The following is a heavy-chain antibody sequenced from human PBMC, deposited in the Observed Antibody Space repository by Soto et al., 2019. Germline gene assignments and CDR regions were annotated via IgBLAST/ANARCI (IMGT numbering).Heavy chain of an antibody. D-gene: IGHD3-10*01. J-gene: IGHJ6*02. CDR2: IRSKAYGGTT. CDR1: GFTFGDYA. Sequence: SLRLSCAASGFTFGDYAIIWVRHAPGKGLEWVGFIRSKAYGGTTEYAASVKGRFTISRDDSKSIAYLQMNSLKTEDTAVYYCTRDGILLWFGELFHYYYGMDVWGQGTTVTVSS. V-gene: IGHV3-49*04. CDR3: TRDGILLWFGELFHYYYGMDV.